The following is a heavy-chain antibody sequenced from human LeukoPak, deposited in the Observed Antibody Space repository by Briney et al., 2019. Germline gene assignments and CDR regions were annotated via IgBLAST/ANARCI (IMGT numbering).Heavy chain of an antibody. J-gene: IGHJ4*02. CDR2: IYYSGST. Sequence: SETLSLTCTVSGGSISSSSYYWGWIRQPPGKGLEWIGSIYYSGSTYYNPSLKSRVTISVDTSKNQFSLKLSSVTAADTAVYYCARDGGSGNYYVDYWGQGTLVTVSS. CDR3: ARDGGSGNYYVDY. V-gene: IGHV4-39*02. CDR1: GGSISSSSYY. D-gene: IGHD1-26*01.